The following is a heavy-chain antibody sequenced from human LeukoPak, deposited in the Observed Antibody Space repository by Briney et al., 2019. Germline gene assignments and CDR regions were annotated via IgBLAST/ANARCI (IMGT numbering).Heavy chain of an antibody. CDR1: GFTFSSYA. CDR2: ISGSGGST. Sequence: GGSLRLSCSASGFTFSSYAMSWVRQAPGKGLEWVSAISGSGGSTYYADSVKGRFTISRDNSKNTLYLQMNSLRAEDTAVYYCAKVLQLLFYAFDIWGQGTMVTVSS. V-gene: IGHV3-23*01. D-gene: IGHD2-2*01. J-gene: IGHJ3*02. CDR3: AKVLQLLFYAFDI.